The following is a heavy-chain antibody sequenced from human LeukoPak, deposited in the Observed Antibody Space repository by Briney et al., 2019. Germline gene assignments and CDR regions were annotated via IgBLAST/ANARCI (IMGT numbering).Heavy chain of an antibody. CDR3: ARDLSYPGAIDY. J-gene: IGHJ4*02. V-gene: IGHV3-21*01. CDR1: GFTYSSYS. Sequence: PGGSLRLSCAVSGFTYSSYSMKWVRQAPGKELEWVSSISSSSSYIYYADSVKGRFTISRDNAKNSLYLQMNSLRAEDTAVYYCARDLSYPGAIDYWGQGTLVTVSS. CDR2: ISSSSSYI. D-gene: IGHD3-10*01.